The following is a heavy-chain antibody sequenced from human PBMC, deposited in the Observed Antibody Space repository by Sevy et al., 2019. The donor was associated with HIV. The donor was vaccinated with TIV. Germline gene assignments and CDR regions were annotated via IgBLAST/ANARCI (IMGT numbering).Heavy chain of an antibody. V-gene: IGHV4-31*03. D-gene: IGHD3-16*02. CDR1: GGSISSGGYY. Sequence: SETLSLTCTVSGGSISSGGYYWSWIRQHPGKGLEWIGYIYYSGSTYYNPSLKSRVTISVDKSKNQFSLKLSSVTAADTAVYYCARDRSSGFDPWGQGTLVTVSS. J-gene: IGHJ5*02. CDR3: ARDRSSGFDP. CDR2: IYYSGST.